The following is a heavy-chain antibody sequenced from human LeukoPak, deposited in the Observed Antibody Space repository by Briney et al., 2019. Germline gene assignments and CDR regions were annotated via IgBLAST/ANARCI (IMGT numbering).Heavy chain of an antibody. Sequence: GGSLRLSCAASGFTFSSYSMNWVRQAPGKGLEWVSYISSSSSTIYCADSVKGRFTISRDNAKNSLYLQMNSLRAEDTAVYYCARERVVILSYYGMDVWGQGTTVTVSS. CDR2: ISSSSSTI. CDR1: GFTFSSYS. CDR3: ARERVVILSYYGMDV. J-gene: IGHJ6*02. V-gene: IGHV3-48*01. D-gene: IGHD3-3*01.